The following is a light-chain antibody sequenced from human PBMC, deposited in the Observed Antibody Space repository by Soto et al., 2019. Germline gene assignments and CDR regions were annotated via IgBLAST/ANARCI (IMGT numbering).Light chain of an antibody. V-gene: IGKV3-15*01. Sequence: EIVMTQSPATLSVSPGERVTLSCRASQSVTGYIAWYQQKPGQPPRLVIYGASTRATGIPTRFSGGVSGTEFTLTISSLQSEDFAVYYCQYYNSWPPLYTFGQGTKLEIK. CDR2: GAS. CDR3: QYYNSWPPLYT. CDR1: QSVTGY. J-gene: IGKJ2*01.